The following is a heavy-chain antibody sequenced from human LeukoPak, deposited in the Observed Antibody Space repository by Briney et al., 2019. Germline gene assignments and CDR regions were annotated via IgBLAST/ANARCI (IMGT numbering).Heavy chain of an antibody. CDR1: GFPFSSYV. CDR2: IRGSGGST. D-gene: IGHD3-22*01. V-gene: IGHV3-23*01. J-gene: IGHJ4*02. CDR3: AKDRGRYYDSSGYYWGYYFDS. Sequence: GGSLRLSCAASGFPFSSYVANWVRQAPRRGLEWVLAIRGSGGSTYYADYVKGRFTISRDNSKNTLYLQMSSLRAEDTAVYYCAKDRGRYYDSSGYYWGYYFDSWGQGILVTVST.